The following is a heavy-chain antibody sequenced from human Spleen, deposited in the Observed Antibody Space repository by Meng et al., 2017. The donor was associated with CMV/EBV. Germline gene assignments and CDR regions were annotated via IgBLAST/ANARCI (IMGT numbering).Heavy chain of an antibody. CDR1: GFTCSDYY. CDR2: ISSSGSTI. Sequence: GFTCSDYYMSWIRQAPGKGLEWVSYISSSGSTIYYADSVKGRFTISRDNAKNSLYLQMNSLRAEDTAVYYCARDHNPRVPAASIGGYWGQGTLVTVSS. D-gene: IGHD2-2*01. J-gene: IGHJ4*02. V-gene: IGHV3-11*04. CDR3: ARDHNPRVPAASIGGY.